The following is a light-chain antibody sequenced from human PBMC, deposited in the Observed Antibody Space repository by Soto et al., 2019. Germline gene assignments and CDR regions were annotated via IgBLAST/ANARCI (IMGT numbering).Light chain of an antibody. CDR3: QQYGTSPPD. Sequence: EIVLTQSLGILSLSPGERATLSCRASQSVISTDLAWYQQKPGQAPRLLVYAASSRASGIPDRFSGSGSGTDFTLTISRLEPEDFAVYYCQQYGTSPPDFGGGTKVDIK. V-gene: IGKV3-20*01. J-gene: IGKJ4*01. CDR2: AAS. CDR1: QSVISTD.